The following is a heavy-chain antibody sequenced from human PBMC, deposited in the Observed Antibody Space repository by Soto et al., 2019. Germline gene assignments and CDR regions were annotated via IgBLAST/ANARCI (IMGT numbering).Heavy chain of an antibody. J-gene: IGHJ4*02. V-gene: IGHV4-4*02. CDR1: GGSISSMNW. Sequence: QVQLQESGPGLVKPSGTLSLTCAVSGGSISSMNWWSWVRQPPGTDLQWIGEIYHTGLNNYNPSLKSRVTISVDKSKNQFSLRLSSVTAAETAVYYCAGLAVGTTIDDYWGQGTLVTVSS. D-gene: IGHD1-26*01. CDR2: IYHTGLN. CDR3: AGLAVGTTIDDY.